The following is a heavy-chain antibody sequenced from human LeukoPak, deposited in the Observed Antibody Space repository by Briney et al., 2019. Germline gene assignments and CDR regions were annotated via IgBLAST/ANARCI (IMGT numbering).Heavy chain of an antibody. J-gene: IGHJ4*02. CDR2: MNPNSGNT. D-gene: IGHD6-13*01. CDR1: GYTFTSYD. CDR3: ARDTIAAAGKRTLYYFDY. V-gene: IGHV1-8*03. Sequence: GASVKVSCKASGYTFTSYDINWVRQATGQGLEWMGWMNPNSGNTGYAQKFQGRVTITRDTSISTAYMELSRLRSDDTAVYYCARDTIAAAGKRTLYYFDYWGQGTLVTVSS.